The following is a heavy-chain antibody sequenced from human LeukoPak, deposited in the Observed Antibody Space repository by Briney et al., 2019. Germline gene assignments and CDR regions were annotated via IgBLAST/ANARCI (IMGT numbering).Heavy chain of an antibody. Sequence: GPSLRLSCAPSGFTFSSYGMHWVRQAPGKGLEWVAVISYDGSNKYYADSVKGRFTISRDNSKNTLDLQMNSLRAEDTAVYYCAKLEYCSSTSCQSGRAAFDIWGQGTMVTVSS. J-gene: IGHJ3*02. D-gene: IGHD2-2*01. V-gene: IGHV3-30*18. CDR1: GFTFSSYG. CDR3: AKLEYCSSTSCQSGRAAFDI. CDR2: ISYDGSNK.